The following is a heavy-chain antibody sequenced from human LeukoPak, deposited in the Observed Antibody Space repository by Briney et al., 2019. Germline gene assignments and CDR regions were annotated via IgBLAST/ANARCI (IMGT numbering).Heavy chain of an antibody. D-gene: IGHD3-22*01. CDR2: INDYSGNT. CDR3: ARGRIAKIVVVHSFQYGMDV. V-gene: IGHV4-59*11. Sequence: SETLSLTRTVSGGSISSHYWSWIRQPPGKGLEWIGEINDYSGNTNYNPSLNSRVSISLGKSKNQFSLELRSVTAADTAVYYCARGRIAKIVVVHSFQYGMDVWGQGTTVTVSS. J-gene: IGHJ6*02. CDR1: GGSISSHY.